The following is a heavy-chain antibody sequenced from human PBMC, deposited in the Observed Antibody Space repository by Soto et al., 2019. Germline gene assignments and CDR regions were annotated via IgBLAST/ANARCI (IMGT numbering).Heavy chain of an antibody. V-gene: IGHV4-4*07. CDR3: VRDGSKSLRAWFDP. Sequence: QVQLEESGPGLLKPSETLSLTSNVSGNSISGYYWSWIRQSAGKGLEWIGRIYATGTTNYSPSLKSRITMSVDTSKRQLSLKLTSVTAADMGIYYCVRDGSKSLRAWFDPWGRGISVTVSS. CDR2: IYATGTT. D-gene: IGHD3-16*01. CDR1: GNSISGYY. J-gene: IGHJ5*02.